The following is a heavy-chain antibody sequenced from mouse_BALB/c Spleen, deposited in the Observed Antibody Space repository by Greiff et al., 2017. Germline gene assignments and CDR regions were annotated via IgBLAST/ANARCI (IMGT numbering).Heavy chain of an antibody. V-gene: IGHV14-4*02. CDR1: GFNIKDYY. CDR2: IDPENGDT. Sequence: VQLQQSGAELVRSGASVKLSCTASGFNIKDYYMHWVKQRPEQGLEWIGWIDPENGDTEYAPKFQGKATMTADTSSNTAYLQLSSLTSEDTAVYYCNGYGAMDYWGQGTSDTVAS. CDR3: NGYGAMDY. J-gene: IGHJ4*01. D-gene: IGHD1-2*01.